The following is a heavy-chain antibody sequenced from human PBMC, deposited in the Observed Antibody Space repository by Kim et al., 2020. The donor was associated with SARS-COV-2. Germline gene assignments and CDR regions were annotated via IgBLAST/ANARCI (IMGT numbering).Heavy chain of an antibody. J-gene: IGHJ4*02. CDR1: GFTLSTYV. V-gene: IGHV3-23*01. CDR3: ATNGYRSTWYVF. D-gene: IGHD6-13*01. Sequence: GGSLRLFCAASGFTLSTYVMSWVRQAPGKGLEWVAAVSGTGADTYYADSVKGRFTISRDNSQNRLYLQMNSLRAEDTALYYCATNGYRSTWYVFWGQGTL. CDR2: VSGTGADT.